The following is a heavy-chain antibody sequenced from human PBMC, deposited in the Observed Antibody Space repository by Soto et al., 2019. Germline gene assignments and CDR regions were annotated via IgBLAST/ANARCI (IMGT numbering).Heavy chain of an antibody. CDR1: GFSISTYS. CDR3: ARQTGVMIPVKGEFEF. D-gene: IGHD2-21*01. V-gene: IGHV1-18*01. CDR2: ISAINGLT. J-gene: IGHJ4*02. Sequence: GASVKVSCKASGFSISTYSIAWVRQAPGQGLEWMGWISAINGLTKSAEKFQERVIMTTDTSTSTAYLEVRSLTSDDTAVYFCARQTGVMIPVKGEFEFWGQGTLVTVSS.